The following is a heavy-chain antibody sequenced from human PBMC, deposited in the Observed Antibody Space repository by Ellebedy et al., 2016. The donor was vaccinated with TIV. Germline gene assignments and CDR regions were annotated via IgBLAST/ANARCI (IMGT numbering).Heavy chain of an antibody. CDR2: INYSGST. V-gene: IGHV4-39*01. Sequence: MPSETLSLTCTVSGDSISSRSYYWGWIRQPPGKGLEWIGIINYSGSTYDNPSLKNRVTILVDTSKNQFSLKLRSVTAADTAVYYCARSTMVIYHYYYYGMDVWGQGTTVTVAS. J-gene: IGHJ6*02. D-gene: IGHD4/OR15-4a*01. CDR1: GDSISSRSYY. CDR3: ARSTMVIYHYYYYGMDV.